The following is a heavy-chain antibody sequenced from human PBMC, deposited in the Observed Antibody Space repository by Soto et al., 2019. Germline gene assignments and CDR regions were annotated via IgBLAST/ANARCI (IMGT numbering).Heavy chain of an antibody. J-gene: IGHJ6*02. CDR3: ARVGTSCHSGGCYYYYGLGV. D-gene: IGHD3-16*01. V-gene: IGHV4-61*01. CDR2: INYTGSF. Sequence: QVRLQESGPGLVKPSETLSLSCLVSGDSVGNGPYYWSWIRQPPGKGLEWVGYINYTGSFNLNPSLESRVNISIDMSKNHFYLKLRSVTAADAAVYFCARVGTSCHSGGCYYYYGLGVWGQGTTVAISS. CDR1: GDSVGNGPYY.